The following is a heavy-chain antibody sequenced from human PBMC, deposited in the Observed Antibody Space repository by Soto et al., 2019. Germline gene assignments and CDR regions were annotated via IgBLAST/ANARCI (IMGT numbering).Heavy chain of an antibody. J-gene: IGHJ6*03. CDR3: ARGRSSSRDYYYYYYMDV. D-gene: IGHD6-13*01. CDR1: GYTFTSYD. CDR2: MNPNSGNT. V-gene: IGHV1-8*01. Sequence: ASVKVSCKAAGYTFTSYDINWVRQATGKGLEWMGWMNPNSGNTGYAQKFQGRVTMTRNTSISTAYMELSSLRSEDTAVYYCARGRSSSRDYYYYYYMDVWGKGTTVTVSS.